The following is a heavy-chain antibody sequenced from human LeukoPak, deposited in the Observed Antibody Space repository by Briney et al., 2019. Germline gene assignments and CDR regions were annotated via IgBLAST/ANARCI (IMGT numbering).Heavy chain of an antibody. CDR3: ARDFSVELGDY. J-gene: IGHJ4*02. Sequence: GGSLRLSCAASGFTFSSYAMHWVRQAPGKGLEWVAVISYDGSNKYYADSVKGRFTISRDNSKNTLYLQMNSLRAEDTAVYYCARDFSVELGDYWGQGTLVTVSS. CDR2: ISYDGSNK. V-gene: IGHV3-30-3*01. CDR1: GFTFSSYA. D-gene: IGHD1-26*01.